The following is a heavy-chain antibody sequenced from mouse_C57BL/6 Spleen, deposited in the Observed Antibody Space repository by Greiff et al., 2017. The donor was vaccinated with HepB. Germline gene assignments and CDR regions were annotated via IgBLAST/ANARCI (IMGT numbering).Heavy chain of an antibody. Sequence: EVQLVESGEGLVKPGGSLKLSCAASGFTFSSYAMSWVRQTPEKRLEWVAYISSGGDYIYYADTVKGRFTISRDNARNTLYLQMSSLKSEDTAMYYCTREGRYGYGGAYAMDYWGQGTSVTVSS. J-gene: IGHJ4*01. CDR3: TREGRYGYGGAYAMDY. CDR1: GFTFSSYA. D-gene: IGHD2-2*01. CDR2: ISSGGDYI. V-gene: IGHV5-9-1*02.